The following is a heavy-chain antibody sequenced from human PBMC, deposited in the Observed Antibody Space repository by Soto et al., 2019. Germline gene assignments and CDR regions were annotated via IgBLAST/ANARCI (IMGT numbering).Heavy chain of an antibody. CDR1: GFSLSTTGVS. CDR2: IYWDDDK. J-gene: IGHJ5*02. V-gene: IGHV2-5*02. D-gene: IGHD6-13*01. CDR3: AHALTYNSGWFQNWFAP. Sequence: QITLKESGPTLVNPTQPLTLTCTFSGFSLSTTGVSVGWLRQPPGKALEWLALIYWDDDKRYSPSLRSRLTITKDTSKNQVVLTMTNMDPVDTATYYCAHALTYNSGWFQNWFAPWGQGTLVTVSS.